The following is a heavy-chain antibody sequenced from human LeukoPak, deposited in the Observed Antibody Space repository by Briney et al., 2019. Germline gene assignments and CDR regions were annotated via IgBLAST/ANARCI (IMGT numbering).Heavy chain of an antibody. CDR2: ISGSGGST. D-gene: IGHD3-22*01. Sequence: GGSLRLSCAASAFTFRSYAMSWVRQAPGEGPEWVSAISGSGGSTYYADSVKGRFTISRDNSKNTLYLQMNSLRAEDTAVYYCAKEGYDDSYYYHYMDVWGKGTTVTVSS. CDR3: AKEGYDDSYYYHYMDV. CDR1: AFTFRSYA. V-gene: IGHV3-23*01. J-gene: IGHJ6*03.